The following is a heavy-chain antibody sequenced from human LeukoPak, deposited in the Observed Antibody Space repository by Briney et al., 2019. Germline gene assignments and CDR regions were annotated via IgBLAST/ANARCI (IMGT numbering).Heavy chain of an antibody. V-gene: IGHV1-8*01. J-gene: IGHJ6*03. D-gene: IGHD6-6*01. CDR1: GYTFTSYD. Sequence: ASVKVSCKASGYTFTSYDINWVRQAPGQGHEWMGWMNPNSGNTGYAQKFQGRVTMTRNTSISTAYMELSSLRSEDTAVYYCARTYPFIAARQYYYYYMDVWGQGTTVTVSS. CDR2: MNPNSGNT. CDR3: ARTYPFIAARQYYYYYMDV.